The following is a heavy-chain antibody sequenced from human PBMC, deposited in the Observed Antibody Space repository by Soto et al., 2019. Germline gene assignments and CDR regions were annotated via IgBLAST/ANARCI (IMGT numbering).Heavy chain of an antibody. CDR1: GDTFSSYT. V-gene: IGHV1-69*08. J-gene: IGHJ6*02. D-gene: IGHD3-9*01. CDR2: IIPVRGTT. Sequence: QVQLVQSGAEVKKPGSSVKISCRASGDTFSSYTVNWLRQAPGRGLEWMGRIIPVRGTTDYAQPFRGRLSITADKYSNTVNMELGSLRSEDTAVYYCARRRYFGYDSYHKHYYGMDVCAQGTTVTVSS. CDR3: ARRRYFGYDSYHKHYYGMDV.